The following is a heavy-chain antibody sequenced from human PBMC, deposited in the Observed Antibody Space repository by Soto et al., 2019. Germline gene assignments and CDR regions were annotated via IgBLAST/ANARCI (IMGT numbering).Heavy chain of an antibody. J-gene: IGHJ4*02. V-gene: IGHV4-39*02. CDR3: VRELYSTSWYSDY. Sequence: SETLSLTCTVSGGSISSSSYYWGWIRQPPGKGLEWIGSIYYSGSTYYTPSLKSRVTMSVDTSKNQFSLKLNSVTAADTAVYFCVRELYSTSWYSDYWGQGSLVTVSS. D-gene: IGHD2-2*01. CDR2: IYYSGST. CDR1: GGSISSSSYY.